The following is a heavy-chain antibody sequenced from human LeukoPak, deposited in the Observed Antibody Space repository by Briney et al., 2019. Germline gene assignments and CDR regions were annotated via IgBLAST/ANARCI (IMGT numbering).Heavy chain of an antibody. CDR2: INPSGGST. CDR1: GDTFTSYY. Sequence: ASVKVSCKASGDTFTSYYMRWVRQAPGQGLEWMGIINPSGGSTSHAQKYQGRVTMTRDKYTSTVYMELSSLRSEDTAVYYCARDRGPLLWFGELLPQKQDGMDVWGQGTTVTVSS. D-gene: IGHD3-10*01. J-gene: IGHJ6*02. CDR3: ARDRGPLLWFGELLPQKQDGMDV. V-gene: IGHV1-46*01.